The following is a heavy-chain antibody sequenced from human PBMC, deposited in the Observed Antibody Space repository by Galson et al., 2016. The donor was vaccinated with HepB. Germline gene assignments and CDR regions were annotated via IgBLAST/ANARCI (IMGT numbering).Heavy chain of an antibody. CDR3: ARDLSCMPDF. Sequence: CAISGDSVSSNSAAWNWIRQSPSRGLEWLGRTYYRSKWYNDYAVSVKSRIIINPDTSKNQFSLQLNSVTPEDTAVYFCARDLSCMPDFWGQGTLVTVSS. CDR1: GDSVSSNSAA. J-gene: IGHJ4*02. CDR2: TYYRSKWYN. V-gene: IGHV6-1*01. D-gene: IGHD2-8*01.